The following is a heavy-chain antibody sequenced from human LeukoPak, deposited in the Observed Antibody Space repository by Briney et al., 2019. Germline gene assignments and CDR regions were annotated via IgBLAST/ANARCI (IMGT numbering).Heavy chain of an antibody. D-gene: IGHD1-26*01. V-gene: IGHV3-7*01. J-gene: IGHJ4*02. CDR1: GFTFSSYW. Sequence: GGSLRLSCAASGFTFSSYWMSWVRQAPVKGLEWVANIKQDGSGKYYVDSVKGRFTISRDNAKNSLYLQMNSLRAEDTAVYYCARVQWELRGVGSYFDYWGQGTLVTVSS. CDR3: ARVQWELRGVGSYFDY. CDR2: IKQDGSGK.